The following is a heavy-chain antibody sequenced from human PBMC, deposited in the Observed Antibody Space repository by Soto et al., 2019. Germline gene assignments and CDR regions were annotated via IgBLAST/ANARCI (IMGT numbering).Heavy chain of an antibody. D-gene: IGHD3-22*01. V-gene: IGHV3-23*01. J-gene: IGHJ4*02. CDR3: EKDPTSYDISAKFDY. CDR2: ISGGGGST. Sequence: EVQLLDSGGRLVQPGGSLRLSCAASGFSFSIYAMNWVRQAPGKGLEWVSGISGGGGSTYYADSVKGRFTISRDNSKNTLYLQMNSLRGEETAGYYCEKDPTSYDISAKFDYWGQGTLVTVSS. CDR1: GFSFSIYA.